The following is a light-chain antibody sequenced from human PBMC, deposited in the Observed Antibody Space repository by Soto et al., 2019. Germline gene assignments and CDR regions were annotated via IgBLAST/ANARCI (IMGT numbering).Light chain of an antibody. J-gene: IGLJ2*01. CDR3: SSYTSSSTAV. Sequence: QSALTQPASVSGSPGQSITISCTGTSSDVGAYNYVSWYQHHPGKAPKLMIYEVSNRPSGVSNRFSGSKSGNTASLTISGLQPEDEADYYCSSYTSSSTAVFGGGTKVTVL. CDR2: EVS. V-gene: IGLV2-14*01. CDR1: SSDVGAYNY.